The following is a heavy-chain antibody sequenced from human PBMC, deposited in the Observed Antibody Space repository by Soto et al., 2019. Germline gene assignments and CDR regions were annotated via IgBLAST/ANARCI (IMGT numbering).Heavy chain of an antibody. CDR2: IHYSGST. CDR1: GGSISSGSYY. CDR3: ARERSGPLDY. D-gene: IGHD3-10*01. Sequence: QVQLQESGPGLVKPSQTLSLTCTVSGGSISSGSYYWSWIRQRPGKGLEWIGYIHYSGSTYYNPSLQSRVTISLDTSKNQFSLKLSSMTAADTAVYYCARERSGPLDYWGQGTLVTVSS. J-gene: IGHJ4*02. V-gene: IGHV4-31*03.